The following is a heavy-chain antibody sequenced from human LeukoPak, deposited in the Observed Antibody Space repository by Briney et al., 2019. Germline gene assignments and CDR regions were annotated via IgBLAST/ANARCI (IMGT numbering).Heavy chain of an antibody. Sequence: LGESLKISCKGSGYSFTSYWIGWVRQMPGKGLEWMGIIYPGDSDTRYSPSFQGQVTISADKSISTAYLQWSSLKASDTAMYYCARHYAAAYYYDSSRGNDAFDIWGQGTMVTVSS. V-gene: IGHV5-51*01. CDR1: GYSFTSYW. CDR3: ARHYAAAYYYDSSRGNDAFDI. CDR2: IYPGDSDT. J-gene: IGHJ3*02. D-gene: IGHD3-22*01.